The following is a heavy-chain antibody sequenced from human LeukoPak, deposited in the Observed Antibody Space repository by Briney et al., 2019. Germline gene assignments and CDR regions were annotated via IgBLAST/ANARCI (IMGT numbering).Heavy chain of an antibody. CDR2: IKQDGSER. J-gene: IGHJ4*02. CDR1: GFTFSSYW. Sequence: GGSLSLSCAASGFTFSSYWMTWVRQAPGKGLEWVANIKQDGSERYYVDSVKGRFTISRDNAKNSLYLQMNSLRAEDTAVYYCARDGGRRDDYWGQGTLVTVSS. CDR3: ARDGGRRDDY. D-gene: IGHD5-24*01. V-gene: IGHV3-7*01.